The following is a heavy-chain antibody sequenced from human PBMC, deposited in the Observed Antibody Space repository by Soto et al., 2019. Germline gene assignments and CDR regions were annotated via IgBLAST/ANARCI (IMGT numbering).Heavy chain of an antibody. CDR3: ARVSSMTTVPIYYFDF. D-gene: IGHD4-17*01. V-gene: IGHV1-46*01. CDR1: GYTFTSYY. CDR2: INPSGGST. J-gene: IGHJ4*02. Sequence: APVKVSCKASGYTFTSYYMHWVRQAPGQGLEWMGIINPSGGSTSYAQKFQGRVTMTRDTSTSTVYMELSSLRSEDTAVYYCARVSSMTTVPIYYFDFWGQGTLVTVSS.